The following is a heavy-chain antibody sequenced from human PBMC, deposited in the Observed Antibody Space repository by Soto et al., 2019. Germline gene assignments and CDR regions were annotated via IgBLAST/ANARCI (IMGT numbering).Heavy chain of an antibody. CDR1: GDTFNFYT. Sequence: QVQLVQSGAEVKKPGSSVKVSCKASGDTFNFYTINWVRQAPGLGLEWMGRFNPILSFSNSALKFQGRVTLTADKSTSTDYMVLSSVRSEDTAIYYCATSFGSGSRAFDYWGQGALVTVSS. CDR2: FNPILSFS. V-gene: IGHV1-69*02. CDR3: ATSFGSGSRAFDY. D-gene: IGHD3-10*01. J-gene: IGHJ4*02.